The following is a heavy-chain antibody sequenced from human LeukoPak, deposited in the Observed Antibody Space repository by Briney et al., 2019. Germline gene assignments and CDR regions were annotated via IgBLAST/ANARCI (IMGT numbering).Heavy chain of an antibody. Sequence: PGGSLRLSCAASGFTFSSYGMHWVRQAPGKGLEWVAVISYDGSNKYYADSVKGRFTISRDNSKNTLYLQMNSLRAEDTAVYYCARVAHPAELLRWGYYYYGMDVWGQGTTVTVSS. J-gene: IGHJ6*02. CDR2: ISYDGSNK. V-gene: IGHV3-30*03. D-gene: IGHD3-10*02. CDR1: GFTFSSYG. CDR3: ARVAHPAELLRWGYYYYGMDV.